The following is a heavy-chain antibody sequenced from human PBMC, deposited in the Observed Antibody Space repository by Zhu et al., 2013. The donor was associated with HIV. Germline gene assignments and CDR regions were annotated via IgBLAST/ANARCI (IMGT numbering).Heavy chain of an antibody. Sequence: QVQLVQSGAEVKKPGASVKVSCKTSGYTFGDYYLHWVRQAPGQGLEWMGWINPKSGDRYYAQNFQGRVTMTRDTSITTAYMELNRLRSDDTAVYSCARVGYYSDSSGPFDCWGQGTWSRLL. CDR2: INPKSGDR. J-gene: IGHJ4*02. CDR3: ARVGYYSDSSGPFDC. D-gene: IGHD3-22*01. CDR1: GYTFGDYY. V-gene: IGHV1-2*02.